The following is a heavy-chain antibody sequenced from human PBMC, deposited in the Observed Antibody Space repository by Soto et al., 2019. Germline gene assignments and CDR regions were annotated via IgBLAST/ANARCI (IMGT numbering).Heavy chain of an antibody. J-gene: IGHJ4*02. Sequence: RVSWTAAGCNIINYWMHWVRNAPGKGLVWVSRINSDGSSTSYADSVKGRFTISRDNAKNTLYLQMNSLRAEDTAVYYCASDFSDSSGCFDYWGQGALVTVSS. CDR2: INSDGSST. D-gene: IGHD6-19*01. CDR1: GCNIINYW. CDR3: ASDFSDSSGCFDY. V-gene: IGHV3-74*01.